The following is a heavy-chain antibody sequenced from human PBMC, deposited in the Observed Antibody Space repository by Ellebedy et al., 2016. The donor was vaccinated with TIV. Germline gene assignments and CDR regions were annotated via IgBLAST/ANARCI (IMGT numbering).Heavy chain of an antibody. CDR2: ISAYNGNT. CDR3: VRVLETRITMIVVVIPPPDY. CDR1: GYTFTSYG. J-gene: IGHJ4*02. D-gene: IGHD3-22*01. Sequence: AASVKVSCKASGYTFTSYGISWVRQAPGQGLEWMGWISAYNGNTNYAQKLQGRVTMTTDTSTSTAYMELRSLRSDDTAVYYCVRVLETRITMIVVVIPPPDYWGQGTLVTVSS. V-gene: IGHV1-18*01.